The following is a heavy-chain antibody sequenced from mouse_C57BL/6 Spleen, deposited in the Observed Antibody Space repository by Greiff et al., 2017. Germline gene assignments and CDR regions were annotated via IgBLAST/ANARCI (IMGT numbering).Heavy chain of an antibody. Sequence: VQLQQSGPELVKPGASVKISCKASGYAFSSSWMNWVKQRPGKGLEWIGRIYPGDGDTNYNGKFKGKATLTADKSSSTAYMQLNSLTSEDSAVYFCAKGDYCGSRGPYYSDYWGQGTTLTVSS. CDR3: AKGDYCGSRGPYYSDY. V-gene: IGHV1-82*01. J-gene: IGHJ2*01. D-gene: IGHD1-1*01. CDR1: GYAFSSSW. CDR2: IYPGDGDT.